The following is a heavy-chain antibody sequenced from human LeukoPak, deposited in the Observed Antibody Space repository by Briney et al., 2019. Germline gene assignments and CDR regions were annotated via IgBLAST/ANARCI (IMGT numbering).Heavy chain of an antibody. J-gene: IGHJ3*02. D-gene: IGHD2-2*01. V-gene: IGHV3-13*04. CDR1: GFTFSSYD. CDR3: ARGYCSSTSCPLGGADAFDI. CDR2: IGTAGDT. Sequence: PGGSLRLSCAASGFTFSSYDMHGVRQATGKGLEWVSAIGTAGDTYYPGSVKGRFTISRENAKNSLYLQMNSLRAGDTAVYYCARGYCSSTSCPLGGADAFDIWGQGTMVTVSS.